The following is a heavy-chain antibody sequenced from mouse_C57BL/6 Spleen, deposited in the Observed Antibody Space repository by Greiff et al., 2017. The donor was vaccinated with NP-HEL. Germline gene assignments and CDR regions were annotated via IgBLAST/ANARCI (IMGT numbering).Heavy chain of an antibody. CDR2: ISSGSSTI. J-gene: IGHJ4*01. Sequence: DVMLVESGGGLVKPGGSLKLSCAASGFTFSDYGMHWVRQAPEKGLEWVAYISSGSSTIYYADTVKGRFTISRDNAKNTLFLQMTSLRSEDTAMYYCARTLTTVVARDYYAMDYWGQGTSVTVSS. D-gene: IGHD1-1*01. V-gene: IGHV5-17*01. CDR1: GFTFSDYG. CDR3: ARTLTTVVARDYYAMDY.